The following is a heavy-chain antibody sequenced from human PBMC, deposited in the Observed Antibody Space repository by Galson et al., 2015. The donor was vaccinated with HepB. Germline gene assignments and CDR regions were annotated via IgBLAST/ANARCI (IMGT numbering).Heavy chain of an antibody. CDR2: IKQGGSEK. CDR1: GFTFSSYW. V-gene: IGHV3-7*03. Sequence: SLRLSCAASGFTFSSYWMSWVRQAPGKGLEWVANIKQGGSEKYYVDSVKGRFTISRDNAKNSLYLQMNSLRAEDTAVYYCARGPQEVVGAIDNWFDPWGQGTLVTVSS. D-gene: IGHD1-26*01. CDR3: ARGPQEVVGAIDNWFDP. J-gene: IGHJ5*02.